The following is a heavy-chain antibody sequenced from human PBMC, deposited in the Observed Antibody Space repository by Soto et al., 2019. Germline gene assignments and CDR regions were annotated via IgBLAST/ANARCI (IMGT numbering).Heavy chain of an antibody. CDR3: VTGGGGGLFGP. D-gene: IGHD2-15*01. CDR2: ISPGSRYA. Sequence: XVSLRVTCAVSGFTFGDSYVSWIGQAPGKGLEWLSYISPGSRYAAYADSVKGRFTISRDNAKRSLYLQMMSLTAEDTAIYYCVTGGGGGLFGPCGQGTMVTVSS. CDR1: GFTFGDSY. J-gene: IGHJ5*02. V-gene: IGHV3-11*06.